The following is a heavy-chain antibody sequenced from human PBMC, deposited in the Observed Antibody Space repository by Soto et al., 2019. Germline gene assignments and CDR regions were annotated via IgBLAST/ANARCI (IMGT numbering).Heavy chain of an antibody. CDR2: IYYSGST. D-gene: IGHD5-12*01. J-gene: IGHJ4*02. V-gene: IGHV4-39*01. CDR1: GGSISSSSYY. Sequence: SETLSLTCTVSGGSISSSSYYWGWFRQPPGKGLEWIGSIYYSGSTYYNPSLKSRVTISVDTSKNQFSLKLSSVTAADTAVYYCARFLLATTYFDYWGQGTLVTVS. CDR3: ARFLLATTYFDY.